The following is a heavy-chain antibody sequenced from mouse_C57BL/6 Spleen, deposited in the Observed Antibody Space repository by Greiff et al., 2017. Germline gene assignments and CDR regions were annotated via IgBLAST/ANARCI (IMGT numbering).Heavy chain of an antibody. CDR2: IWTGGGT. V-gene: IGHV2-9-1*01. D-gene: IGHD1-1*01. Sequence: VQLQQSGPGLVAPSQSLSITCTVSGFSLTSYAISWVRQPPGKGLEWLGVIWTGGGTNYNSALKSRLSISKDNSKSQVFLKMNSLQTDDTARYYCAISSYYYGSSYDAMDYWGPGTSVTVSS. CDR1: GFSLTSYA. J-gene: IGHJ4*01. CDR3: AISSYYYGSSYDAMDY.